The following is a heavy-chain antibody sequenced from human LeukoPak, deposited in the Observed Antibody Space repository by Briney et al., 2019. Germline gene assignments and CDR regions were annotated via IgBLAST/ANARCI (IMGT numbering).Heavy chain of an antibody. D-gene: IGHD3-3*01. V-gene: IGHV4-34*01. CDR2: INHSGST. J-gene: IGHJ5*02. CDR3: ARAPTPIRFLTRRGLGGWFDP. CDR1: GGSFSGYY. Sequence: SETLSLTCAVYGGSFSGYYWSWIRQPPGKGLEWIGEINHSGSTNYNPSLKSRVTISVDTSKNQFSLKLSSVTAADTAVYYCARAPTPIRFLTRRGLGGWFDPWGQGTLVTVSS.